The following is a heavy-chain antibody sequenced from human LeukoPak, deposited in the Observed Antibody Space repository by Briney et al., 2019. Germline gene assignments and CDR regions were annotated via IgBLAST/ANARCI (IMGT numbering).Heavy chain of an antibody. CDR2: ISSSSSYI. Sequence: GGSLRLSCAASGFTSSSYSMNWVRQAPGKGLEWVSSISSSSSYIYYADSVKGRFTISRDNAKNSLYLQMNSLRAEDTAVYYCARGLQLLWFGEIGYWGQGTLVTVSS. D-gene: IGHD3-10*01. J-gene: IGHJ4*02. CDR3: ARGLQLLWFGEIGY. V-gene: IGHV3-21*01. CDR1: GFTSSSYS.